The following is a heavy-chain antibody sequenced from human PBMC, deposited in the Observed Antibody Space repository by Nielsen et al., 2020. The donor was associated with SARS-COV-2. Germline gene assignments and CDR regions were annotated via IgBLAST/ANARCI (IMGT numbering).Heavy chain of an antibody. CDR1: GFTVSSHG. CDR3: ARDLTFGAYWFDP. Sequence: GGSLRLSCEGSGFTVSSHGMHWVRQPPGKGLEWVAHMWYHGGNENYADSVRGRFTISRDISKNTVYLQMNSLKVEDTAVYYCARDLTFGAYWFDPWSQGTLVTVSS. V-gene: IGHV3-33*01. CDR2: MWYHGGNE. J-gene: IGHJ5*02. D-gene: IGHD3/OR15-3a*01.